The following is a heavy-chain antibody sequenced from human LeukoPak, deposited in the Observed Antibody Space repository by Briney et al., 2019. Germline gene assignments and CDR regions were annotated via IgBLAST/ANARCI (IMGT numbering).Heavy chain of an antibody. CDR1: GFTFSTYA. Sequence: PGGSLRLSCAASGFTFSTYAMSWVRQAPGKRLEWVSAINGSGDYTYYTDSVKGRFTISRDSSTNTLYLQMHSLRAEDTAVYYCARYCASSSCYTSYYGMDVWGQGTTVTVSS. D-gene: IGHD2-2*02. CDR3: ARYCASSSCYTSYYGMDV. CDR2: INGSGDYT. V-gene: IGHV3-23*01. J-gene: IGHJ6*02.